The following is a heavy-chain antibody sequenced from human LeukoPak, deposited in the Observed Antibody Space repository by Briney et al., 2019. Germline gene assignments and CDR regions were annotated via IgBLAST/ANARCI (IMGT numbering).Heavy chain of an antibody. D-gene: IGHD4-17*01. CDR2: ISAYNGNT. V-gene: IGHV1-18*01. CDR1: GYTITSYG. Sequence: GASVKVSCKASGYTITSYGISWVRQAPGRGLEWMGWISAYNGNTNYAQKLQGRVTMTTDTSTSTAYMELRSLRSDDTAVYYCARDPPDYTVTTHYFDYWGQGTLVTVSS. J-gene: IGHJ4*02. CDR3: ARDPPDYTVTTHYFDY.